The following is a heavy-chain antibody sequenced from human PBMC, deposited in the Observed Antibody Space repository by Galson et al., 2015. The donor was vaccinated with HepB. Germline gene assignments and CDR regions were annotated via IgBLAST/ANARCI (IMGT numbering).Heavy chain of an antibody. CDR3: VKNGIEYSNSGYFEV. V-gene: IGHV3-64D*06. CDR1: GFTFSNYA. J-gene: IGHJ4*02. Sequence: SLRLSCAASGFTFSNYAMFWVRQGPGNGLEYVSVIGSDGASPYYPDSVKGRVTISRDNPESTLYLQMPSLRPEDTAFYYCVKNGIEYSNSGYFEVWGQGTLVIVSS. CDR2: IGSDGASP. D-gene: IGHD4-11*01.